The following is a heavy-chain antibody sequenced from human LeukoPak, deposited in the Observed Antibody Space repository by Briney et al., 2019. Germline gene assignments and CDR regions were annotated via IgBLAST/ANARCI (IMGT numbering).Heavy chain of an antibody. CDR1: GXTFNTYN. CDR3: ARDREATGDYFDY. J-gene: IGHJ4*02. V-gene: IGHV3-21*01. Sequence: PGGSLRLSCAASGXTFNTYNMNWVRQAPGKGLEWVSSISGSSTYKYYADSVKGRFTTSRDNAKNSLYLQMNSLRAEDTAVYYCARDREATGDYFDYWGQGTLVTVSS. CDR2: ISGSSTYK. D-gene: IGHD1-14*01.